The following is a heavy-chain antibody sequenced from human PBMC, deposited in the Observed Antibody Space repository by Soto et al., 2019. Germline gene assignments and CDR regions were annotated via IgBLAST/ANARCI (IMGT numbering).Heavy chain of an antibody. CDR1: GGTFSSYA. Sequence: ASVKVSCKASGGTFSSYAISWVRQAPGQGLEWMGGIIPIFGTANYAQKFQGRVTITADESTSTAYMELSSLRSEDTAVYYCARREMAKMAHAFDIWDQGTMVTVSS. CDR2: IIPIFGTA. J-gene: IGHJ3*02. CDR3: ARREMAKMAHAFDI. D-gene: IGHD5-12*01. V-gene: IGHV1-69*13.